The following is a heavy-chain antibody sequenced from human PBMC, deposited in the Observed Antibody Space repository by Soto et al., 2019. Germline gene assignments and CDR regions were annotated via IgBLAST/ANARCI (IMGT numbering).Heavy chain of an antibody. D-gene: IGHD6-19*01. CDR3: ARGSVAGTLSLNDY. CDR1: GFTFSSYA. Sequence: GGSLRLSCAASGFTFSSYAMHWVRQAPGKGLEWVAVISYDGSNKYYADSVKGRFTISRDNSKNTLYLQMNSLRAEDTAVYYCARGSVAGTLSLNDYWGQGTLVTVSS. V-gene: IGHV3-30-3*01. J-gene: IGHJ4*02. CDR2: ISYDGSNK.